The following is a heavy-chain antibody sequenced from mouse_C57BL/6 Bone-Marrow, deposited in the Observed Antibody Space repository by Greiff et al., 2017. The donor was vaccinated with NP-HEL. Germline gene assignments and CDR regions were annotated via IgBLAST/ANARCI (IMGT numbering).Heavy chain of an antibody. Sequence: QVQLQQPGAELVMPGASVKLSCKASGYTFTSYWMHWVKQRPGQGLEWIGEIDPSDSYTNYNQKFKGKSTLTVDQSSSTAYMQLSSLTSEDAAVYYCASKGYGSSQAGFAYWGQGTLVTVSA. CDR3: ASKGYGSSQAGFAY. CDR1: GYTFTSYW. CDR2: IDPSDSYT. D-gene: IGHD1-1*01. V-gene: IGHV1-69*01. J-gene: IGHJ3*01.